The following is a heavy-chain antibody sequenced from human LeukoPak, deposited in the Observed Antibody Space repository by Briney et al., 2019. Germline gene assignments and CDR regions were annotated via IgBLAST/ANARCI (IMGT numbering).Heavy chain of an antibody. CDR1: GFTFSRYW. Sequence: PGGSLRLSCAASGFTFSRYWMSWVRQAPGKGLVWVSHINNDGSSTTYADSVKGRFTISRDNAKNTLYLQMNSLRAEDTAVYYCARERSGWLFDYWGQGTLVTVSS. CDR2: INNDGSST. J-gene: IGHJ4*02. CDR3: ARERSGWLFDY. D-gene: IGHD6-19*01. V-gene: IGHV3-74*01.